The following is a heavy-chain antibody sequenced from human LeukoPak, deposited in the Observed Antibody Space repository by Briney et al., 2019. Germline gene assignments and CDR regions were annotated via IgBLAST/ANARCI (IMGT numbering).Heavy chain of an antibody. CDR2: INPKNDDT. D-gene: IGHD3-10*01. J-gene: IGHJ4*02. V-gene: IGHV1-2*02. CDR1: GYTFVNYY. CDR3: ARRGSYFDS. Sequence: ASVKVSCKASGYTFVNYYIHWVRQARGQGLQWMGWINPKNDDTHYTQKFQDMFTMTSDTSISTLYMELRRLRSDDTAIYYCARRGSYFDSWGQGTLVTVSS.